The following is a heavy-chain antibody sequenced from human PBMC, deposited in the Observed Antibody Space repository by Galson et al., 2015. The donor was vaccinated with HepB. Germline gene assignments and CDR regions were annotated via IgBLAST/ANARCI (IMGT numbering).Heavy chain of an antibody. CDR1: GFTFSSYA. V-gene: IGHV3-23*01. D-gene: IGHD2-21*02. J-gene: IGHJ3*02. CDR2: ISGSGGGT. Sequence: SLRLSCAASGFTFSSYAMSWVRQAPGKGLEWVSAISGSGGGTYYADSVKGRFTISRDNSKNTLYLQMNSLRAEDTAVYYCAKVDCGGDCYWLGAFDIWGQGTMVTVSS. CDR3: AKVDCGGDCYWLGAFDI.